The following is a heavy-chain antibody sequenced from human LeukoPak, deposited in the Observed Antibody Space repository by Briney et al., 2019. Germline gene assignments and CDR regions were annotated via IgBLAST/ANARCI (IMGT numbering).Heavy chain of an antibody. V-gene: IGHV3-21*01. CDR3: ARDYYDSSGYFDYYFDY. J-gene: IGHJ4*02. CDR1: GFTFGSYS. CDR2: ISSSSSYI. Sequence: PGGSLRLSCAASGFTFGSYSMNWVRQAPGKGLEWVSSISSSSSYIYYADSVKGRFTISRDNAKNSLYLQMNSLRAEDTAVYYCARDYYDSSGYFDYYFDYWGQGTLVTVSS. D-gene: IGHD3-22*01.